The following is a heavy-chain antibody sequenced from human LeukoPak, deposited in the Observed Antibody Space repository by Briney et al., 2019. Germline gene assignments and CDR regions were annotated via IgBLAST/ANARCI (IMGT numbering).Heavy chain of an antibody. CDR3: ARRGITIFGVPSGFDY. Sequence: SETLSLTCTVSGGSISSYYWSWIRQPAGKGLEWIGRIYTSGSTNYNPSLKSRVTMSVDTSKNQFSLKLSSVTAADTAVYYCARRGITIFGVPSGFDYWGQGTLVTVSS. D-gene: IGHD3-3*01. CDR1: GGSISSYY. J-gene: IGHJ4*02. V-gene: IGHV4-4*07. CDR2: IYTSGST.